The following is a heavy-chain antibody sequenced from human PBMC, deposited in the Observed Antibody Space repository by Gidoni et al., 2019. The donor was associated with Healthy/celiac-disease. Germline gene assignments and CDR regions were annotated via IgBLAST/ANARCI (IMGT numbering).Heavy chain of an antibody. CDR3: AREAETNWGRYFDY. V-gene: IGHV4-4*07. CDR2: IYTSGST. Sequence: QVQLQESGPGLVKPSETLSLTCTVPGGSISSYYWSWIRQPAGKGLEWIGRIYTSGSTNYNPSLKSRVTMSVDTSKNQFALKLSSVTAADTAVYYCAREAETNWGRYFDYWGQGTLVTVSS. D-gene: IGHD7-27*01. CDR1: GGSISSYY. J-gene: IGHJ4*02.